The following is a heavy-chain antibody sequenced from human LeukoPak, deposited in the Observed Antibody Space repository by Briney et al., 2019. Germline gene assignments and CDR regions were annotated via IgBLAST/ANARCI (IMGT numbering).Heavy chain of an antibody. Sequence: GGSLRLSCAASGFTFSSYAMTWVRQAPGKGLEWVSVISGSRGTTTGSGSSSYYADSVKGRFTISRDNSKNTLYLQMNSLRAEDTAVYYCARTRARYCSGGSCYLHPDYWGQGTLVTVSS. CDR1: GFTFSSYA. CDR2: ISGSRGTTTGSGSSS. J-gene: IGHJ4*02. V-gene: IGHV3-23*01. CDR3: ARTRARYCSGGSCYLHPDY. D-gene: IGHD2-15*01.